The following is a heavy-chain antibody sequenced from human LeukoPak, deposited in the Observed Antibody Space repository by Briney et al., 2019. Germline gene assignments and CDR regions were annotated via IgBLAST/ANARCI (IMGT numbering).Heavy chain of an antibody. CDR3: AKDPGPRSRATVTTGLPYYFDY. V-gene: IGHV3-23*01. D-gene: IGHD4-11*01. CDR1: GFTFGSYA. Sequence: GGSLRLSCAASGFTFGSYAMSWVRQAPGEGLEWVSAISGSGGSTYYADSVKGRFTISRDNSKNTLYLQMNSLRAEDTAVYYCAKDPGPRSRATVTTGLPYYFDYWGQGTLVTVSS. CDR2: ISGSGGST. J-gene: IGHJ4*02.